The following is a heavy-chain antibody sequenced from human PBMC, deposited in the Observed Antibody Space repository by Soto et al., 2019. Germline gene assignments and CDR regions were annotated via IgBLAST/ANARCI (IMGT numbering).Heavy chain of an antibody. CDR3: AKLTYPSDSTGYYYERVSGWIDS. CDR1: GFMFSSYA. J-gene: IGHJ5*01. D-gene: IGHD3-22*01. CDR2: ISASGGTA. Sequence: LRLSCAASGFMFSSYAMSWVRQAPGKGLEWVSSISASGGTANLADSVEGRCTISRDNSKSTLYLQMNSLRAEDTAVYYCAKLTYPSDSTGYYYERVSGWIDSWGQGTLVTVSS. V-gene: IGHV3-23*01.